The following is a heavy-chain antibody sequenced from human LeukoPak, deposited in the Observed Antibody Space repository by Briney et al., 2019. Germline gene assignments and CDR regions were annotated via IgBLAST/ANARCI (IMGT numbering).Heavy chain of an antibody. J-gene: IGHJ4*02. D-gene: IGHD6-13*01. Sequence: PGGSLRLSCAASGFTFSSYSMNWVRQAPGKGLEWVSYISSSSSTIYYADSVKGRFTISRDNAKNSLYLQMNSLRAEDTAVYYCARVWHGGATIAAAGPRDYWGQGTLVTVSS. CDR3: ARVWHGGATIAAAGPRDY. CDR1: GFTFSSYS. CDR2: ISSSSSTI. V-gene: IGHV3-48*01.